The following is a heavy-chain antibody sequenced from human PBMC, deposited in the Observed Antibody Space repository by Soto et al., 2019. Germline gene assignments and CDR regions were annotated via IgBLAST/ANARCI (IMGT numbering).Heavy chain of an antibody. V-gene: IGHV1-69*02. J-gene: IGHJ3*01. CDR1: GGTFRTNS. D-gene: IGHD3-22*01. CDR2: IIPIVDIV. CDR3: ASHDSSASDAFDV. Sequence: QVQLVQSGAEMKKVGSSVKVSCRPSGGTFRTNSVSWVRQAPGQGLEWMGKIIPIVDIVNRAQKFRERITLTADRSTSTVYTDLTSLRSGDTAVYYCASHDSSASDAFDVWGQGTTVTVFS.